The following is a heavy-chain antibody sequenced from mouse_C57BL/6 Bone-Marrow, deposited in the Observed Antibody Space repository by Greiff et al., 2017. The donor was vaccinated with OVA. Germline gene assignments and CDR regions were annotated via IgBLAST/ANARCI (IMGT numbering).Heavy chain of an antibody. Sequence: VQLQQSGPGLVQPSQSLSITCTVSGFSLTSYGVHWVRQSPGKGLEWLGVIWSGGSTDYNAAFISSLSISTDKSKSQVFFRMNSLQADDTAIYYCASPYYGSSRWYFDVWGTGTTVTVSS. CDR3: ASPYYGSSRWYFDV. V-gene: IGHV2-2*01. CDR2: IWSGGST. J-gene: IGHJ1*03. CDR1: GFSLTSYG. D-gene: IGHD1-1*01.